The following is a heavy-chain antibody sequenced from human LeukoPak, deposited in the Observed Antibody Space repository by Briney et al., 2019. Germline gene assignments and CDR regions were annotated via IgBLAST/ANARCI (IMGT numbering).Heavy chain of an antibody. V-gene: IGHV4-39*01. CDR2: IFYSGST. Sequence: SETLSLTCTVSSGSISTSNYYWGWVRQPPGKALEWIGNIFYSGSTYYSPSLKSRVTISLDTSRNQFSLKLNSVTAADTAVYYCARRATVTTRTIDYWGQGTLVTVS. CDR3: ARRATVTTRTIDY. CDR1: SGSISTSNYY. D-gene: IGHD4-17*01. J-gene: IGHJ4*02.